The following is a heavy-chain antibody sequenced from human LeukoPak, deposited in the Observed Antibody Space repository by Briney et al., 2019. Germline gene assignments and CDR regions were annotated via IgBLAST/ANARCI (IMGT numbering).Heavy chain of an antibody. CDR2: VYYSGST. D-gene: IGHD2-15*01. V-gene: IGHV4-59*02. J-gene: IGHJ4*02. CDR3: ARIHRYCSGGACYVLDN. Sequence: SETLSLTCVVSGGSVSGYYWGWIRQPPGRGLEWIGYVYYSGSTNYNPSFKSRIAISVDTSRNQFSLQLSSVTAADTAVYYCARIHRYCSGGACYVLDNWGQGTLVAVSS. CDR1: GGSVSGYY.